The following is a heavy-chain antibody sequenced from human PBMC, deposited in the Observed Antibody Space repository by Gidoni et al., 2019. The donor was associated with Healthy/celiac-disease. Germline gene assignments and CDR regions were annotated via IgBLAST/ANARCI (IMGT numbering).Heavy chain of an antibody. CDR2: ISWNSGSI. V-gene: IGHV3-9*01. CDR1: GFTFDDYA. J-gene: IGHJ4*02. Sequence: EVQLVESGGGLVQPGRSLRLSCAASGFTFDDYAMHWVRQAPGKGLEWVSGISWNSGSIGYADSVKGRFTISRDNAKNSLYLQMNSLRAEDTALYYCARRGRDFWSGYYTGIIYYFDYWGQGTLVTVSS. D-gene: IGHD3-3*01. CDR3: ARRGRDFWSGYYTGIIYYFDY.